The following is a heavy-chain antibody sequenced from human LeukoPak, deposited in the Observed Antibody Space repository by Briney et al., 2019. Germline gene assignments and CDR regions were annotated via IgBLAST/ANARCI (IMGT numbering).Heavy chain of an antibody. CDR3: AKVATWTKFDY. V-gene: IGHV3-23*01. Sequence: GGSLRLSCAASGSSFSSYAMTWIRQSPGKGLEWVSSIGGSDGSTYYADSVKGRFTISRDNSKNTLYLQMNSLRVEDTAVYYCAKVATWTKFDYWGQGTLVTVSS. CDR2: IGGSDGST. CDR1: GSSFSSYA. D-gene: IGHD3/OR15-3a*01. J-gene: IGHJ4*02.